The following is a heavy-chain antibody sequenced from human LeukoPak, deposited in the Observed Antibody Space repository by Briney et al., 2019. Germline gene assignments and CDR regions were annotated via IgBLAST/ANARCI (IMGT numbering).Heavy chain of an antibody. CDR3: AKTRYYYDSSGCICFDY. CDR2: ISSSSSYI. CDR1: GFTFSSYS. D-gene: IGHD3-22*01. J-gene: IGHJ4*02. V-gene: IGHV3-21*01. Sequence: GGSLRLSCAASGFTFSSYSMNWVRQAPGKGLEWVSSISSSSSYIYYADSVKGRFTISRDNAKNSLYLQMNSLRAEDTAVYYCAKTRYYYDSSGCICFDYWGQGTLVTVSS.